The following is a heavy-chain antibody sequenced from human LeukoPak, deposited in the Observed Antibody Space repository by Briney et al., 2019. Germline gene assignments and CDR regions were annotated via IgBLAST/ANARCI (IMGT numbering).Heavy chain of an antibody. J-gene: IGHJ4*02. CDR3: EGIAAPPYYFDY. V-gene: IGHV3-23*01. D-gene: IGHD6-6*01. Sequence: GGSLRLSCAASGFTFSSYAMSWVRQAPGKGLEWVSAISGSGGSTYYADSVKGRFTISRDNSKNTLYLQMNSLRAEDTAVYYCEGIAAPPYYFDYWGQGTLVTVSS. CDR2: ISGSGGST. CDR1: GFTFSSYA.